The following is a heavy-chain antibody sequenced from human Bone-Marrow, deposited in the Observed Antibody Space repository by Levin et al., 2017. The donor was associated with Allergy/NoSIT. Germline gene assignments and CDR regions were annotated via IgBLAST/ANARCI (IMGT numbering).Heavy chain of an antibody. CDR1: GVSINNYF. CDR3: ARAGDWESSVWYGTKDYAMEF. D-gene: IGHD6-19*01. CDR2: IYSTASS. V-gene: IGHV4-59*01. J-gene: IGHJ6*02. Sequence: SETLSLTCNVSGVSINNYFWSWIRQPPGKGLEWIGYIYSTASSSYNPSLKNQVTMSIETSKNHVSLKLRSVTAADTAVYYCARAGDWESSVWYGTKDYAMEFWGQGTTVTVSS.